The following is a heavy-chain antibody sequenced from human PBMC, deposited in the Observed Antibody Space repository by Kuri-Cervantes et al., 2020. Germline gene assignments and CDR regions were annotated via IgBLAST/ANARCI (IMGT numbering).Heavy chain of an antibody. D-gene: IGHD1-26*01. Sequence: GGSLRLSCAASGFTFSSCAMSWARQAPGKGLEWVSVSSGTGGTTNYADSVKGRFTVSRDNSKNTLYLQMNSLRAEDTAVYYCARAPGRSHPELYYYYYYYMDVWGKGTTVTVSS. J-gene: IGHJ6*03. CDR3: ARAPGRSHPELYYYYYYYMDV. V-gene: IGHV3-23*01. CDR1: GFTFSSCA. CDR2: SSGTGGTT.